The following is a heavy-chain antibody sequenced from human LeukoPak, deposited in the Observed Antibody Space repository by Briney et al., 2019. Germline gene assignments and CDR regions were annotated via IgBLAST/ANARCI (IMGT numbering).Heavy chain of an antibody. D-gene: IGHD3-3*01. CDR1: GYTFTGYY. V-gene: IGHV1-2*06. CDR2: INPNSGGT. J-gene: IGHJ6*02. CDR3: ARGGYDFVYYYYGMDA. Sequence: ASVKVSCKASGYTFTGYYMHWVRQAPGQGLEWMGRINPNSGGTNYAQKFQGRVTMTRDTSISTAYMELSRLRSDDTAVYYRARGGYDFVYYYYGMDAWGQGTTVTVSS.